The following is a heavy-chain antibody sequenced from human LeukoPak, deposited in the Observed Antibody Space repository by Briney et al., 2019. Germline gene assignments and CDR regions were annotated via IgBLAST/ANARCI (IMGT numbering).Heavy chain of an antibody. CDR2: ISSSSSYI. CDR3: ARVVGTGSYPDDYYYMDV. CDR1: GFTFSSYR. Sequence: GGSLRLSCAASGFTFSSYRMDWVRQAPGKGLEWVSSISSSSSYIYYAYSVKGRFTISRDNAKNSLYLQMNSLRADDTAVYYCARVVGTGSYPDDYYYMDVWGKGTTVTVSS. J-gene: IGHJ6*03. V-gene: IGHV3-21*01. D-gene: IGHD1-26*01.